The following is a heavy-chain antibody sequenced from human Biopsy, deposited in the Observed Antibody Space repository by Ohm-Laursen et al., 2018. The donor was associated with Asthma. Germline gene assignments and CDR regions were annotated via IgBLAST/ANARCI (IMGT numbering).Heavy chain of an antibody. J-gene: IGHJ3*02. CDR2: IYSGGGT. CDR3: ARAYGGSFFSGAFDI. V-gene: IGHV3-53*01. D-gene: IGHD4-23*01. Sequence: GSLRLSCSASGFTVSTNGMSWVRQPPGKGLEWVSVIYSGGGTYYADSVQGRVTISRDNSKNTLSLQMNSLRAEDTAVYYCARAYGGSFFSGAFDIWGQGQWSPSLQ. CDR1: GFTVSTNG.